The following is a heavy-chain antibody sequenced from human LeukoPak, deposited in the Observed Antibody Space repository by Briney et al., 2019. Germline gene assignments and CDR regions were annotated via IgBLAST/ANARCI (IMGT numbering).Heavy chain of an antibody. CDR1: GGSISSYY. J-gene: IGHJ3*02. CDR3: ARDLCSGGSCQTRGAFDI. Sequence: SETLSLTCTVSGGSISSYYWSWIRQPPGKGLEGIGYIYYSGSTNYNPSLKSRVTISVDTSKNQFSLKLSSVTAADTAVYYCARDLCSGGSCQTRGAFDIWGQGTMVTVSS. V-gene: IGHV4-59*12. CDR2: IYYSGST. D-gene: IGHD2-15*01.